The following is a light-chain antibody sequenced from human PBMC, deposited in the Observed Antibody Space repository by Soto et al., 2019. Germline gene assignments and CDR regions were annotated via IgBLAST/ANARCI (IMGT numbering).Light chain of an antibody. J-gene: IGKJ1*01. CDR2: GAS. V-gene: IGKV3-15*01. Sequence: EIVLTHAPGTLSMSPGGRATLSCRASQSVSSNLAWYQQIPGQAPRLLIYGASTRATGIPARFSGGGSGTEFTLAISSLQSEDFAVYYCQQYNDWPQTFGLGTKVDIK. CDR3: QQYNDWPQT. CDR1: QSVSSN.